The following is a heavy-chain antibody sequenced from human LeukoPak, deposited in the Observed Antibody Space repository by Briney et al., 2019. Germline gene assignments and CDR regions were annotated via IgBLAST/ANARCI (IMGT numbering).Heavy chain of an antibody. CDR1: GYTFTDYY. J-gene: IGHJ6*02. D-gene: IGHD2-2*01. V-gene: IGHV1-2*02. CDR2: INPNSGGT. CDR3: ARDHCTSHGCYEDFYYGMDV. Sequence: ASVKVSCKASGYTFTDYYVHWVRQAPGQGLEWMGWINPNSGGTDYAEKLQGRVAMTRDTSTSTGYMDLSRLGSEDTAMYYCARDHCTSHGCYEDFYYGMDVWGQGTTVTVSS.